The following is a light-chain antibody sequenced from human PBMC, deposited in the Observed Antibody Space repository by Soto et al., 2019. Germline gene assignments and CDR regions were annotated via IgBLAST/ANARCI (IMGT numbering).Light chain of an antibody. CDR2: DAS. Sequence: DVQMTQSPSTLSASVGDRVTITCRASQSISSWLAWYQQKPGKPPKLLTYDASSLESGVPSSFSGSESGAEFTLIICSLQPDDFGNYHCQHQFTFGPGTKVDI. V-gene: IGKV1-5*01. CDR1: QSISSW. CDR3: QHQFT. J-gene: IGKJ3*01.